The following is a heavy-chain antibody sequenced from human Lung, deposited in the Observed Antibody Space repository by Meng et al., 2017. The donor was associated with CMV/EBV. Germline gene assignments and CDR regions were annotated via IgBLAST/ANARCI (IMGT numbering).Heavy chain of an antibody. J-gene: IGHJ4*02. Sequence: GESXKISCAASGFTFSSYSMNRVRQAPGKGLEWVSSISSSSSYIYYADSVKGRFTISRDNAKNSLYLQMNSLRAEDTAVYYCARGGGYHSFWGQGTLVTVSS. CDR3: ARGGGYHSF. V-gene: IGHV3-21*01. CDR2: ISSSSSYI. CDR1: GFTFSSYS. D-gene: IGHD3-22*01.